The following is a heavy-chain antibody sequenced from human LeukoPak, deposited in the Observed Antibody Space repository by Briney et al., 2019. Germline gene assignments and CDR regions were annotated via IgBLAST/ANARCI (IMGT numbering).Heavy chain of an antibody. V-gene: IGHV3-23*01. D-gene: IGHD6-19*01. CDR2: ISGSGGST. CDR1: GFTFSSYA. Sequence: GGSLRLSCAASGFTFSSYAMSWVRQAPGKGLEWVSAISGSGGSTYYADSVKGRFTISRDNSKNTLYLQMNSLRAEDTAVYYCAGSGWYSYYYGMDVWGQGTTVTVSS. CDR3: AGSGWYSYYYGMDV. J-gene: IGHJ6*02.